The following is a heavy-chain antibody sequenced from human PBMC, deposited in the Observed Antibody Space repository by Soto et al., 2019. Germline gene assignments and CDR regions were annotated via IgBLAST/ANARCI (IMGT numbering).Heavy chain of an antibody. CDR2: IYYSGST. CDR1: GGSISSGGYY. Sequence: QVQLQESGPGLVKPSQTLSLTCTVSGGSISSGGYYWSWIRQHPGKGLEWIGYIYYSGSTYYNPYLKSGVTISVDTSKNQFSLKLSSVTAADTAVYYCARMGYCSGGSCKTRVFDYWGQGTLVTVSS. J-gene: IGHJ4*02. D-gene: IGHD2-15*01. CDR3: ARMGYCSGGSCKTRVFDY. V-gene: IGHV4-31*03.